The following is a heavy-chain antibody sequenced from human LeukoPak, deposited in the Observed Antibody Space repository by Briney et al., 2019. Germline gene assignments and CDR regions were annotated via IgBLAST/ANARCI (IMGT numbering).Heavy chain of an antibody. J-gene: IGHJ4*02. CDR3: ARDCIGCLGFDY. CDR1: GYTFTNYG. V-gene: IGHV1-18*01. D-gene: IGHD5/OR15-5a*01. CDR2: VSAYADDT. Sequence: ASVKVSCKASGYTFTNYGISWVRQAPGQGLEWLGWVSAYADDTNYVQKFRGRITMTTDTSTGTAYVELRSLRSDDTAVYYCARDCIGCLGFDYWGQGTLVTVSS.